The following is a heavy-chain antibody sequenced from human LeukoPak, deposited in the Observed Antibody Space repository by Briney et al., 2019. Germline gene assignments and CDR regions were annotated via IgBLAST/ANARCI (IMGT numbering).Heavy chain of an antibody. CDR3: ARDRLSGIAAAGRFDP. Sequence: GASVKVSCKASGGTFSSYAISWVRQAPGQGLERMGRIIPILGIANYAQKFQGRVTITADKSTSTAYMELSSLRSEDTVVYYCARDRLSGIAAAGRFDPWGQGTLVTVSS. CDR1: GGTFSSYA. J-gene: IGHJ5*02. D-gene: IGHD6-13*01. V-gene: IGHV1-69*04. CDR2: IIPILGIA.